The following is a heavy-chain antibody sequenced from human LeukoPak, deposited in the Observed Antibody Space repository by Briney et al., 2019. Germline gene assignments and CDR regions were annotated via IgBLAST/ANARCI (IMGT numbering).Heavy chain of an antibody. J-gene: IGHJ4*02. CDR2: ISGSGSTI. D-gene: IGHD6-13*01. V-gene: IGHV3-48*03. CDR1: GFTFSSYE. Sequence: GGSLRLSCAASGFTFSSYEMNWVRQAPGKGLGWVPYISGSGSTIYYADSVKGRFTIPRDNAKNSLYLQMNSLRAEDTAVYYCARRQHFDYWGQGTLVTVSS. CDR3: ARRQHFDY.